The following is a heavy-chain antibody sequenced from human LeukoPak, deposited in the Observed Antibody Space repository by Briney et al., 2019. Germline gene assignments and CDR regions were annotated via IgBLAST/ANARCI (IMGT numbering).Heavy chain of an antibody. D-gene: IGHD1-1*01. CDR1: GGSFSGYY. CDR3: ARHAVEAASRWFDP. CDR2: INHSGST. Sequence: SETLSLTCAVYGGSFSGYYWSWIRQPPGKGLEWIGEINHSGSTNYNPSLKSRVTISVDTSKNQFSLKLSSVTAADTAVYYCARHAVEAASRWFDPWGQGTLVTVSS. J-gene: IGHJ5*02. V-gene: IGHV4-34*01.